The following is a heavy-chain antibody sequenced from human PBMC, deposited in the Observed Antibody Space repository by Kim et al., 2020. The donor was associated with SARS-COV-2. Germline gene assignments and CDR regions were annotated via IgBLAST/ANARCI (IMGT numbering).Heavy chain of an antibody. Sequence: GGSLRLSCAASGFTFSTYAMSWVRQAPGKGLEWVSAIINSGGSTFYADSMKGRFTISRDNSKNTLYLQMSSLKAGDTAVYYCVKDRCSSPNCAFDIWGQG. V-gene: IGHV3-23*01. CDR1: GFTFSTYA. CDR2: IINSGGST. J-gene: IGHJ3*02. D-gene: IGHD6-13*01. CDR3: VKDRCSSPNCAFDI.